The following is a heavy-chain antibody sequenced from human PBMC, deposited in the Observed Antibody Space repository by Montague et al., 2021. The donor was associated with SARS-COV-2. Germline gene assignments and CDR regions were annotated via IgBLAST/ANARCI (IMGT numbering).Heavy chain of an antibody. J-gene: IGHJ4*02. CDR2: TYYSGSI. Sequence: SETLSLTCSVSGASMKSHYWTWVRQPPGKGLQWIGYTYYSGSISYDPSLQSRPTMTVDTSKNQFTLRLTSVTAADSAVYYCARAEGMIGGVTHFDSWGQGSPVTVSS. V-gene: IGHV4-59*11. CDR3: ARAEGMIGGVTHFDS. CDR1: GASMKSHY. D-gene: IGHD3-16*01.